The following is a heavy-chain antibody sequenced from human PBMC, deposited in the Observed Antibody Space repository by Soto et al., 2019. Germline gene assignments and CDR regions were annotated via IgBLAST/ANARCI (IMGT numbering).Heavy chain of an antibody. CDR2: INPSGGST. CDR1: GYTFTSYY. D-gene: IGHD3-16*01. Sequence: ASVKVSCKASGYTFTSYYMHWVRQAPGQGLEWMGIINPSGGSTSYAQKFQGRVTMTRDTSTSTVYMELSSLRSEDTAVYYCARVWSIGGGRNGMDVRGQGTTVTVSS. CDR3: ARVWSIGGGRNGMDV. V-gene: IGHV1-46*01. J-gene: IGHJ6*02.